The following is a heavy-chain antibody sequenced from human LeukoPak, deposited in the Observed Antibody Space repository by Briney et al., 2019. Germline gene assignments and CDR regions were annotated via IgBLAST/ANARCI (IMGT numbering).Heavy chain of an antibody. Sequence: GGSLRLSCAASGFTFSSYGMHWARQAPGKGLEWVAFIRYDGSNKYYADSVKGRFTISRDNSKNTLYLQMNSLRAEDTAVYYCAKDPHYYGSGSYIPARAWGQGTLVTVSS. CDR1: GFTFSSYG. D-gene: IGHD3-10*01. J-gene: IGHJ4*02. CDR3: AKDPHYYGSGSYIPARA. CDR2: IRYDGSNK. V-gene: IGHV3-30*02.